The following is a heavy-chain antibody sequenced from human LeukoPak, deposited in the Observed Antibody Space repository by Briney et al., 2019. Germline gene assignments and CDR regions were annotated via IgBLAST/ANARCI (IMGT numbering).Heavy chain of an antibody. CDR3: ARAKRNRYSGSYGEYYFDY. Sequence: ASVKVSCKASGYTFTSYGISWVRQAPGQGLEWMGWISAYNGNTNYAQKLQGRVTMTTDTSTSTAYMELRSLRSDDTAVYYCARAKRNRYSGSYGEYYFDYWGQGTLVTVSS. CDR2: ISAYNGNT. J-gene: IGHJ4*02. D-gene: IGHD1-26*01. V-gene: IGHV1-18*01. CDR1: GYTFTSYG.